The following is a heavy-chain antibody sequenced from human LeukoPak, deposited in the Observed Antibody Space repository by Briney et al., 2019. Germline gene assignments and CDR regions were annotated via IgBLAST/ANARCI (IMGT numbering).Heavy chain of an antibody. Sequence: ASVKVSCKASGYTFTSYGISWVRQAPGQGLEWMGWISAYNGNTNYAQKLQGRVTMTTDTSTSTAYMELRSLRSDDTAVYYCARDHGTYYYDSSGYPGDYWGQGTLVTVSS. V-gene: IGHV1-18*01. CDR2: ISAYNGNT. D-gene: IGHD3-22*01. CDR3: ARDHGTYYYDSSGYPGDY. CDR1: GYTFTSYG. J-gene: IGHJ4*02.